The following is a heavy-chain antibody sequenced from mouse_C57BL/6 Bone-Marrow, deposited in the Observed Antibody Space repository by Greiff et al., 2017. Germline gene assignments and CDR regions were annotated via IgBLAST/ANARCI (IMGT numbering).Heavy chain of an antibody. CDR2: ISSGGSYT. J-gene: IGHJ2*01. D-gene: IGHD1-1*01. V-gene: IGHV5-6*01. Sequence: EVQWVESGGDLVKPGGSLKLSCAASGFTFSSYGMSWVRQTPDKRLEWVATISSGGSYTYYPDSVKGRFTISRDNAKNTLYLQMSSLKSEDTAMYYCARERRYYYGSSYRGDYFDYWGQGTTLTVSS. CDR1: GFTFSSYG. CDR3: ARERRYYYGSSYRGDYFDY.